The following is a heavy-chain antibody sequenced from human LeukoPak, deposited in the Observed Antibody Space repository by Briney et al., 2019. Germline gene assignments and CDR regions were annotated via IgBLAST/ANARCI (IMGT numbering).Heavy chain of an antibody. J-gene: IGHJ4*02. CDR1: GFTFSYYS. V-gene: IGHV3-21*03. CDR3: TRAPLYSGSYSYYFDY. Sequence: GGSLRLSCAASGFTFSYYSMSWVRQAPGKGLEWVSSISDSSTYIYYADSLKGRFTTSRDNAKKSLYLQMNSLKTEDTAVYYCTRAPLYSGSYSYYFDYWGQGTLVTVSS. D-gene: IGHD1-26*01. CDR2: ISDSSTYI.